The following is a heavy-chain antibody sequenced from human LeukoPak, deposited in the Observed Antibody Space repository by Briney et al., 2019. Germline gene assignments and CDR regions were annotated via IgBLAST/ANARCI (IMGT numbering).Heavy chain of an antibody. V-gene: IGHV4-59*01. Sequence: SETLSLTCTVSGGSISNYYWSWIRQPPGKGLEWIGYIYYSGSTNYNPSLKSRVTILVDTSKNQFSLKLSSVTAAATAVYFCGREWGVEAWPGYMDVWGKGTTVTVSS. CDR1: GGSISNYY. D-gene: IGHD3-10*01. J-gene: IGHJ6*03. CDR3: GREWGVEAWPGYMDV. CDR2: IYYSGST.